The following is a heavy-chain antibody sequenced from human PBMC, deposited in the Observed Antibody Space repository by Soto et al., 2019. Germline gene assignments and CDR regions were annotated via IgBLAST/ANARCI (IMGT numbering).Heavy chain of an antibody. J-gene: IGHJ6*02. D-gene: IGHD5-18*01. CDR1: GGSISSYY. CDR2: IYYSGST. CDR3: ARVGGGYSYGPPHYYYGMDV. V-gene: IGHV4-59*01. Sequence: SETLSLTCTVSGGSISSYYWSWIRQPPGKGLEWIGYIYYSGSTNYNPSLKSRVTISVDTSKNQFSLQLSSVTAADTAVYYCARVGGGYSYGPPHYYYGMDVWGQGTTVTVSS.